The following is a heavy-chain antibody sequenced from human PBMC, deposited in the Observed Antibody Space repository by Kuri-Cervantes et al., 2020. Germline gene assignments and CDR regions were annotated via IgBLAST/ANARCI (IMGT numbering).Heavy chain of an antibody. CDR1: GGTFSSYA. J-gene: IGHJ6*03. CDR3: ARGTFLGYYYMDA. CDR2: IIPIFGTA. D-gene: IGHD1-1*01. Sequence: SVKVSCKASGGTFSSYAISWVRQAPGQGLEWMGGIIPIFGTANYAQKFQGRVTITADKSTSTAYMELSSLRSEDTAVYYCARGTFLGYYYMDAWGKGTTVTVSS. V-gene: IGHV1-69*06.